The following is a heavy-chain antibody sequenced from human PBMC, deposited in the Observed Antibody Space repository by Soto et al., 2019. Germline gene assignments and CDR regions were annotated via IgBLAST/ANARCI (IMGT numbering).Heavy chain of an antibody. CDR3: ARYTYYYHRRRLSY. D-gene: IGHD3-10*01. CDR1: GYTFTSYG. CDR2: ISAYNGNT. V-gene: IGHV1-18*01. Sequence: ASVKVSCKASGYTFTSYGFSWVRQAPGQGLEWMGWISAYNGNTKFAQKFQGRVTMTTDTSTSTAYMELRSLRSDDTAVYYCARYTYYYHRRRLSYWGQGMLVPVAS. J-gene: IGHJ1*01.